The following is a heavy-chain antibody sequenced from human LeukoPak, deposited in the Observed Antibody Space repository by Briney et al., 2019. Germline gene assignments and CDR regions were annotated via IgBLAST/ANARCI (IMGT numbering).Heavy chain of an antibody. Sequence: SQTLSLTCTVSGGSISGGSYYWSWIRQPAGKGLEWTGRIYTSGSTNYNPSLKSRVTISVDTSKNQFSLKLSSVTAADTAVYYCAREDSSGYYYGRLDYWGQGTLVTVSS. D-gene: IGHD3-22*01. V-gene: IGHV4-61*02. CDR3: AREDSSGYYYGRLDY. CDR1: GGSISGGSYY. CDR2: IYTSGST. J-gene: IGHJ4*02.